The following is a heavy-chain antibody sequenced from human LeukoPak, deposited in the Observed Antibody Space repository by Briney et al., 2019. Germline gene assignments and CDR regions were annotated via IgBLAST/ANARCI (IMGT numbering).Heavy chain of an antibody. CDR1: GYTFTGYY. CDR2: ISAYNGNT. CDR3: ARNTPNYDSSGYYGVDY. Sequence: ASVKVSCKASGYTFTGYYMHWVRQAPGQGLEWMGWISAYNGNTNYAQKLQGRVTMTTDTSTSTAYMELRSLRSDDTAVYYCARNTPNYDSSGYYGVDYWGQGTLVTVSS. V-gene: IGHV1-18*04. D-gene: IGHD3-22*01. J-gene: IGHJ4*02.